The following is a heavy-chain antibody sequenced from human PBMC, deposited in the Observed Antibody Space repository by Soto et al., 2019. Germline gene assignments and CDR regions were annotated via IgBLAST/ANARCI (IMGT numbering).Heavy chain of an antibody. CDR2: ISSSSSYI. V-gene: IGHV3-21*01. J-gene: IGHJ5*02. Sequence: GGSLRLSCAASGFTFSSYSMNWVRQAPGKGLEWVSSISSSSSYIYYADSVKGRFTISRDNAKNSLYLQMNSLRAEDTAVYYCARDPGAVPSYDPWGQGTLVTVXS. CDR1: GFTFSSYS. CDR3: ARDPGAVPSYDP. D-gene: IGHD1-26*01.